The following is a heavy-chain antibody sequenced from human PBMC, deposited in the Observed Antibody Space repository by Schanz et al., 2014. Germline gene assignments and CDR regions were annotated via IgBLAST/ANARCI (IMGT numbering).Heavy chain of an antibody. J-gene: IGHJ4*02. CDR2: ISYGGLS. CDR3: ARPNSASYRIYYFDY. CDR1: GGSISASY. V-gene: IGHV4-59*08. Sequence: QVQLQESGPGLVKPSETLSLTCTVSGGSISASYWGWIRQPPGKGLEYIGLISYGGLSDYNPSLKSRVTKPLDTPKNHFPRSLSSVTAADTAVYYCARPNSASYRIYYFDYWGQGTLVTVSS. D-gene: IGHD1-26*01.